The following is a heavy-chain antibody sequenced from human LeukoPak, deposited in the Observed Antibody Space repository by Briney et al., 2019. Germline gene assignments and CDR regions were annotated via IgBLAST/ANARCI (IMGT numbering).Heavy chain of an antibody. D-gene: IGHD2-2*01. CDR3: AKVPSLRRLYCSSTSCLGIVDV. Sequence: GGSLRLSCAASGFTFSSYAMSWVRQAPGKGLEWVSAISGSGGSTYYADSVKGRFTISRDNSKNTLYLQMNSLRAEDTAVYYCAKVPSLRRLYCSSTSCLGIVDVWAKGPRPPSP. CDR1: GFTFSSYA. V-gene: IGHV3-23*01. CDR2: ISGSGGST. J-gene: IGHJ6*02.